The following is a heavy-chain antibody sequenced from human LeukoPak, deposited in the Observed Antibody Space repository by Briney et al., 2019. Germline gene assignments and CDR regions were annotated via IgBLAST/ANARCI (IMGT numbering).Heavy chain of an antibody. CDR1: GLTFSRYW. J-gene: IGHJ4*02. V-gene: IGHV3-30-3*01. CDR2: ISYDGSNK. CDR3: ARGESSSWYSEPSGY. Sequence: GGSLRLSCAVSGLTFSRYWMSWVRQAPGKGLEWVAVISYDGSNKYYADSVKGRFTISRDNSKNTLYLQMNSLRAEDTAVYYCARGESSSWYSEPSGYWGQGTLVTVSS. D-gene: IGHD6-13*01.